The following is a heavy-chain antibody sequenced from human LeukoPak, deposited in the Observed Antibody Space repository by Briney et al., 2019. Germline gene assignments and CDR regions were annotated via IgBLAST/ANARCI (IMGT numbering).Heavy chain of an antibody. D-gene: IGHD6-19*01. Sequence: GGSLRLSCAASGFSFSSYWMRWVREAPGKGLECVVNIKEEGSEKHYVDSVKSRFTISRDNAKNSLYLQMNSLRAEDTALYHCARVDSSGWWGDFDIWGQGTMVTVSS. V-gene: IGHV3-7*03. CDR3: ARVDSSGWWGDFDI. J-gene: IGHJ3*02. CDR2: IKEEGSEK. CDR1: GFSFSSYW.